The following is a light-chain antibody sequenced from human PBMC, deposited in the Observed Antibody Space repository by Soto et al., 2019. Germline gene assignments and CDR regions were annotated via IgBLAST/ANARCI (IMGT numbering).Light chain of an antibody. Sequence: EIVMTQSPATLSVSPGEDVTLSCRASQSVPSRIAWYQQKPGQAPRLLIYDASTRATGIPARFSGSGSETDFTLTITSLEPEDFAVYYCQQRNNWPPITFGQGTRLEIK. J-gene: IGKJ5*01. V-gene: IGKV3-11*01. CDR2: DAS. CDR1: QSVPSR. CDR3: QQRNNWPPIT.